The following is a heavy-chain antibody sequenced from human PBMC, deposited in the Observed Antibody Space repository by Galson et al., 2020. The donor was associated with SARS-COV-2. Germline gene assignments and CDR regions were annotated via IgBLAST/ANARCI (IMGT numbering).Heavy chain of an antibody. CDR1: GDSVSSKSAA. V-gene: IGHV6-1*01. CDR2: THYRSKWYN. Sequence: SQTLSLTCAISGDSVSSKSAAWNWIRQSPSRGLEWLGATHYRSKWYNDYAPSVKSRITFKPDTSKNQFSLQLNSVTPDDTAVYYCARDPAWGRGSYFDYWGQGALVTVSS. CDR3: ARDPAWGRGSYFDY. J-gene: IGHJ4*02. D-gene: IGHD3-16*01.